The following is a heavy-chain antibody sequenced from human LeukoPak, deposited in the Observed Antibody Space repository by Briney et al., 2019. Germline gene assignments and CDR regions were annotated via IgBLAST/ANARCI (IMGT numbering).Heavy chain of an antibody. V-gene: IGHV5-51*01. J-gene: IGHJ4*02. CDR1: GYRFTSYW. CDR3: ATASGSYQPFDY. Sequence: GESLKISCKGSGYRFTSYWIVLVRQMPGKGLEWMGIIYPGDSDTRYSPSLQGQATISADKSISTAYLQWSSLKASDTAMYYCATASGSYQPFDYWGQGTLVTVSS. D-gene: IGHD3-10*01. CDR2: IYPGDSDT.